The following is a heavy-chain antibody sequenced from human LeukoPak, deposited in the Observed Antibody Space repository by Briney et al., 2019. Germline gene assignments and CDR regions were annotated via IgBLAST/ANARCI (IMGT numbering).Heavy chain of an antibody. CDR2: IIPIFGTA. V-gene: IGHV1-69*01. J-gene: IGHJ4*02. Sequence: SVKVSCKASGGTFSSYAISWVRQAPGQGLEWMGGIIPIFGTANYAQKFQGRVTITADESTSTAYMELSSLRSEDTAVYYCARPGLSGSYLGDYWGQGTLVTVSS. CDR1: GGTFSSYA. D-gene: IGHD1-26*01. CDR3: ARPGLSGSYLGDY.